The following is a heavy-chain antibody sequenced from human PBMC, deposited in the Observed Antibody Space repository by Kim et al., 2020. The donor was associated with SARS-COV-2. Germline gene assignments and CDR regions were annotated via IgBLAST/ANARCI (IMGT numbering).Heavy chain of an antibody. V-gene: IGHV4-39*01. CDR1: GGSISSSSYY. Sequence: SETLSLTCTVSGGSISSSSYYWGWIRQPPGKGLEWIGSIYYSGSTYYNPSLKSRVTISVDTSKNQFSLKLSSVTAADTAVYYCARSPEGGSRYFDYWGQGTLCTVSS. CDR3: ARSPEGGSRYFDY. J-gene: IGHJ4*02. D-gene: IGHD1-26*01. CDR2: IYYSGST.